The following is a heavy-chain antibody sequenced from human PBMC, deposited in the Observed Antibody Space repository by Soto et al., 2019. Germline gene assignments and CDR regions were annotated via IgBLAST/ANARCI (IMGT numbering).Heavy chain of an antibody. D-gene: IGHD4-4*01. J-gene: IGHJ4*02. CDR1: SISSGGYS. CDR3: ARGDDYSFDF. V-gene: IGHV4-30-2*01. CDR2: IYYSGST. Sequence: QLQLQESGSGLVKPSQTLSLTCGSISSGGYSWSWIRLPPGKGLEWIGYIYYSGSTYYNPSLKSRVTISIDWSKNQFSLKLSSVTAADMAVYYCARGDDYSFDFWGQGTLVTVSS.